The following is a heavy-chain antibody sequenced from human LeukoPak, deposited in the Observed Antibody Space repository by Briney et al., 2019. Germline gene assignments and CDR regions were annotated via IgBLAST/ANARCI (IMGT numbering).Heavy chain of an antibody. CDR1: GFTFSSYG. J-gene: IGHJ4*02. CDR3: ARAPLRVDYFDY. V-gene: IGHV3-33*01. D-gene: IGHD3-3*01. Sequence: PGRSLRLSCAASGFTFSSYGMHWVRQAPGKGLEWVVVIWYDGSNKYYADSVKGRFTISRDNSKNTLYLQMNSLRAEDTAVYYCARAPLRVDYFDYWGQGTLVTVSS. CDR2: IWYDGSNK.